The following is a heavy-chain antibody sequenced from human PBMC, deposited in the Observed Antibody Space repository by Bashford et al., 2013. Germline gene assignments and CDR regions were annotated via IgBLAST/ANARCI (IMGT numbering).Heavy chain of an antibody. Sequence: ASVKVSCKASGGTFSSYAISWVRQAPGQGLEWMGWINPNSGGTNYAQKFQGRVTMTRDTSTSTVYMELSSLRSEDTAVYYCVPFGVGYWVMSFDIVGQGTMVT. J-gene: IGHJ3*02. V-gene: IGHV1-2*02. CDR3: VPFGVGYWVMSFDI. CDR2: INPNSGGT. CDR1: GGTFSSYA. D-gene: IGHD3-3*01.